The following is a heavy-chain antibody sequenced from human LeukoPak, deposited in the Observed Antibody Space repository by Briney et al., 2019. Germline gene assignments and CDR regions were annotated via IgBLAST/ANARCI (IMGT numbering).Heavy chain of an antibody. V-gene: IGHV3-23*01. CDR2: ISGSGGST. D-gene: IGHD3-9*01. CDR1: GFTFSSYG. Sequence: GGTLRLSCAASGFTFSSYGMSWVRQAPGKGLEWVSAISGSGGSTYYADSVKGRFTISRDNSKNTLYLQMNSLRAEDTAVYYCAKSPEYYDILTGYYAGAFDIWGQGTMVTVSS. CDR3: AKSPEYYDILTGYYAGAFDI. J-gene: IGHJ3*02.